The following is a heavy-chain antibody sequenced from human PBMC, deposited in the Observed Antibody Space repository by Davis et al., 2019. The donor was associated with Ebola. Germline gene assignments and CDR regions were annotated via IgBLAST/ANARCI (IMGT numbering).Heavy chain of an antibody. D-gene: IGHD1-14*01. Sequence: ASVKVSCKASGYTFTSYDINWVRQATGQGLEWMGWMNPNSGNTGYAQKFQDRVTMTEDTSTDTAYMELGSLRSEDTAVYYCAAGGIGGGFDVWGHGTMVTVSS. CDR1: GYTFTSYD. CDR2: MNPNSGNT. J-gene: IGHJ3*01. V-gene: IGHV1-8*01. CDR3: AAGGIGGGFDV.